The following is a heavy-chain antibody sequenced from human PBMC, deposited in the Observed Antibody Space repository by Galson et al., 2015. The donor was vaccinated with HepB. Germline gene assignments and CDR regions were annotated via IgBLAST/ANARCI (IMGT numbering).Heavy chain of an antibody. CDR2: TYFRSRWYN. Sequence: CAISGDSVSSTDGVAWNWIRQSPSRGLEWLGRTYFRSRWYNDYAGSVRGRIIISPDTSKNHFSLHLTSFTPEDTAVYYCARGWNYVKFDYWGQGTLVTVSS. CDR1: GDSVSSTDGVA. V-gene: IGHV6-1*01. J-gene: IGHJ4*02. D-gene: IGHD1-7*01. CDR3: ARGWNYVKFDY.